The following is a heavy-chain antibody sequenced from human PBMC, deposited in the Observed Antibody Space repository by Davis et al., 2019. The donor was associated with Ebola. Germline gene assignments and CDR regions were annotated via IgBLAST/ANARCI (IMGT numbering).Heavy chain of an antibody. V-gene: IGHV1-69*13. CDR2: ITPIFGTT. J-gene: IGHJ4*02. Sequence: AASVKVSCKASGGNFDNYAIIWVRQAPGQGLEWMGGITPIFGTTNYAQRFQGRLTITADALTTTAYMELSSLTSEDTAVYYCARGRPHGDYGDWGQGTLVTVSS. CDR1: GGNFDNYA. D-gene: IGHD4-17*01. CDR3: ARGRPHGDYGD.